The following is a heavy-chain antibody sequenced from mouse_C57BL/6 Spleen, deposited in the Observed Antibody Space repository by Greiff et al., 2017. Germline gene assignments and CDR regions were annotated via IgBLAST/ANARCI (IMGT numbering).Heavy chain of an antibody. V-gene: IGHV1-50*01. D-gene: IGHD2-1*01. CDR2: IDPSGGYT. CDR1: GYTFTSYW. CDR3: ARSPLCGNPGGFDY. J-gene: IGHJ2*01. Sequence: QVKLQQPGAELVKPGASVKLSCKASGYTFTSYWMQWVKQRPGQGLEWIGEIDPSGGYTNYNQKFKGKATLTVDTSSSTAYMQLSSLTSEDSAVYYCARSPLCGNPGGFDYWGQGTTLTVSS.